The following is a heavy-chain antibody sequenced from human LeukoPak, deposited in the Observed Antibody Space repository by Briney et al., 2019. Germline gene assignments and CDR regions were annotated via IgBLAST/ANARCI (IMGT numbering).Heavy chain of an antibody. Sequence: GASVKVSCKASGGTFSSYAISWVRQAPGQGLEWMGRIIPILGIANYVQKFQGRVTITADKSTSTAYMELSSLRSEDTAVYYCARDIPYYYDSSGYYLDYGGQGTLVTVSS. CDR3: ARDIPYYYDSSGYYLDY. D-gene: IGHD3-22*01. V-gene: IGHV1-69*04. CDR2: IIPILGIA. CDR1: GGTFSSYA. J-gene: IGHJ4*02.